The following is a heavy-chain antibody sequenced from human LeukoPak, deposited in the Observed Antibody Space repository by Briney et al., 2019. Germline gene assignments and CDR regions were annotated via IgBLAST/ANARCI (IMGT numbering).Heavy chain of an antibody. J-gene: IGHJ4*02. CDR3: ARVRSGYSSSWYVDY. D-gene: IGHD6-13*01. Sequence: PGGSLRLSCAASGFTFSSYWMSWVRQAPGKGLEWVANIKQDGSEKYYVDSVKGRFTISRDNAKNSLYLQMNSLRAEDTAVYHCARVRSGYSSSWYVDYWGQGTLVTVSS. V-gene: IGHV3-7*01. CDR2: IKQDGSEK. CDR1: GFTFSSYW.